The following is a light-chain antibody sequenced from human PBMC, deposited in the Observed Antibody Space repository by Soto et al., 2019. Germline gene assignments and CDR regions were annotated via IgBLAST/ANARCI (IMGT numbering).Light chain of an antibody. CDR2: SNN. V-gene: IGLV1-47*02. J-gene: IGLJ1*01. CDR1: SSNIGFNY. CDR3: AAWDDSLSGSYV. Sequence: QSVLTQPPSASGTPGQRVTISRSGSSSNIGFNYVYWYQQLPGTAPKLLIYSNNQRPSGVPDRFSGSKSGTSASLAISGLRSEDEADYYCAAWDDSLSGSYVFGTGTKVTV.